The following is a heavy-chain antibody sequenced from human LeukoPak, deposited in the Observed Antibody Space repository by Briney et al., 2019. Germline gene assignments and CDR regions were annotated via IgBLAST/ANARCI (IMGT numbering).Heavy chain of an antibody. J-gene: IGHJ4*02. CDR3: ARDSPPAYCSGGSCYFDY. V-gene: IGHV4-61*02. CDR1: GGSISSYSYY. CDR2: IYTSGST. Sequence: SETLSLTCTVSGGSISSYSYYWSWIRQPAVKGLEWIGRIYTSGSTDYNPSLKSRVTISRDTSKNEFSLKLSSVTAADTAVYYCARDSPPAYCSGGSCYFDYWGQGTLVTVSS. D-gene: IGHD2-15*01.